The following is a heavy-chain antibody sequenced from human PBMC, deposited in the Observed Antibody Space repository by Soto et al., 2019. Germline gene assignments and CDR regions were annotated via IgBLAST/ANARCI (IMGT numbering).Heavy chain of an antibody. CDR1: GGTFSSYA. CDR3: ARVYCSGGSCYGIDY. D-gene: IGHD2-15*01. CDR2: IIPIFGTA. Sequence: SVKVSCKASGGTFSSYAISWVRQAPGQGLEWMGGIIPIFGTANYAQKFQGRVTITADESTSTAYMELSSLRSEDTAVYYCARVYCSGGSCYGIDYWGQGTLVTVSS. J-gene: IGHJ4*02. V-gene: IGHV1-69*13.